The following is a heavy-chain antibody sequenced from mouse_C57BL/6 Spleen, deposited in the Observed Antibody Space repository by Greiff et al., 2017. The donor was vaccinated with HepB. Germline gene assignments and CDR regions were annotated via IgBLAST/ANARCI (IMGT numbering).Heavy chain of an antibody. V-gene: IGHV1-7*01. Sequence: QVQLKESGAELAKPGASVKLSCKASGYTFTSYWMHWVKQRPGQGLEWIGYINPSSGYTKYNQKFKDKATLTADKSSSTAYMQLSSLTYEDSAVYYCAREGVITKGYFDVWGTGTTVTVSS. D-gene: IGHD1-1*01. CDR1: GYTFTSYW. J-gene: IGHJ1*03. CDR2: INPSSGYT. CDR3: AREGVITKGYFDV.